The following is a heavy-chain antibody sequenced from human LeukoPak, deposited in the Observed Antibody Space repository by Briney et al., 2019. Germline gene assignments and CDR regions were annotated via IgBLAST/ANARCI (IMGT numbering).Heavy chain of an antibody. J-gene: IGHJ4*02. CDR1: GGSFSGYY. CDR3: ARGPLSVVVVAASASYYFDF. Sequence: PSETLSLTCAVYGGSFSGYYWSWIRQPPGKGLEWIGEINHSGSTNYKPSLKSRVTISVDTSKNQFSLKLSSVTAADTAVYYCARGPLSVVVVAASASYYFDFWGQGTLVTVSS. V-gene: IGHV4-34*01. CDR2: INHSGST. D-gene: IGHD2-15*01.